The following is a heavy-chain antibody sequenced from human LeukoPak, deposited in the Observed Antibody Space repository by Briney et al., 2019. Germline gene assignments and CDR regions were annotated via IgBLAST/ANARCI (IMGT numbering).Heavy chain of an antibody. V-gene: IGHV3-23*01. J-gene: IGHJ4*02. CDR2: ISGSGSGT. CDR1: GFTFSSYG. CDR3: AKRAGISFRFFDY. Sequence: GGSLRLSCAASGFTFSSYGMGWVRQAPGKGLEWVSVISGSGSGTYYADSVKGRFTISRDNSKNTLYLQMNSLRAEDSAVYYCAKRAGISFRFFDYWGQGTLVTVSS.